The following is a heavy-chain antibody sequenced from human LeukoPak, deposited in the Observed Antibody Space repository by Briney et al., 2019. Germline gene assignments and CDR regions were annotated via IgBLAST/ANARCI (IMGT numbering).Heavy chain of an antibody. D-gene: IGHD2-21*02. CDR3: AKHDGPIVVVTAKLDY. CDR2: ISSDGNKN. CDR1: GLIFSDAW. J-gene: IGHJ4*02. V-gene: IGHV3-30*18. Sequence: PGGSLRLSCAASGLIFSDAWMGWVRQAPGKGLEWVAFISSDGNKNYYEDSVKGRFTISRDNSKNTLFLQMSSLRPEDTAMYYCAKHDGPIVVVTAKLDYWGLGTLVTVSS.